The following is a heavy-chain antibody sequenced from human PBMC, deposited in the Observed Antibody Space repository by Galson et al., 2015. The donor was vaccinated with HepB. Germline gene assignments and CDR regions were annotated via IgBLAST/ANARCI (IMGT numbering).Heavy chain of an antibody. D-gene: IGHD3-22*01. J-gene: IGHJ4*02. V-gene: IGHV4-31*03. CDR2: IYYSGTT. CDR1: GGSISNGGHY. CDR3: ARVHYYDSSGYYYCDY. Sequence: LSLTCTVSGGSISNGGHYWSWIRQHPGKGLEWIGYIYYSGTTYYNPSLNSRVTISVDRSKNQFSLKLSSVTAADTAVYYCARVHYYDSSGYYYCDYWGQGTLVTVSS.